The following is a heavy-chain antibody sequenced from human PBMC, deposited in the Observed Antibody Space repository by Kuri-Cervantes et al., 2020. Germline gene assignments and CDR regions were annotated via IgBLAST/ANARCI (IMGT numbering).Heavy chain of an antibody. Sequence: GGSLRLSCAASGFTFSSYWMHWVRQAPGKGLVWVSRINSDGSSTSYADSVKGRFTTSRDNAKNTLYLQMNSLRAEDTAVYYCAKEVQYYYGSGSYCDYWGQGTLVTVSS. CDR3: AKEVQYYYGSGSYCDY. CDR1: GFTFSSYW. J-gene: IGHJ4*02. D-gene: IGHD3-10*01. CDR2: INSDGSST. V-gene: IGHV3-74*01.